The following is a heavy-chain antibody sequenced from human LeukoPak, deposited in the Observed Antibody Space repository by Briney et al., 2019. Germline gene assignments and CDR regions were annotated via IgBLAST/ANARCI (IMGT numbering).Heavy chain of an antibody. Sequence: SETLSLTCAVSGGSISSSNWWSWVRQPPGKGLEWIGEIYHSGSTNYNPSLKSRVTISVDKSKNQFSLKLSSVTAADTAVYYCARDLSTVTTGYFDYWGQGTLVTVSS. CDR1: GGSISSSNW. J-gene: IGHJ4*02. D-gene: IGHD4-11*01. V-gene: IGHV4-4*02. CDR3: ARDLSTVTTGYFDY. CDR2: IYHSGST.